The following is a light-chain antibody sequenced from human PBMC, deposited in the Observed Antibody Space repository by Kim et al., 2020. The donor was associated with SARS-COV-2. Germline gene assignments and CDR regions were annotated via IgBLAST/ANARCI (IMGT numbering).Light chain of an antibody. V-gene: IGLV1-47*01. CDR1: SANIGSNY. J-gene: IGLJ2*01. CDR2: RNT. CDR3: EVWDDSLSGVV. Sequence: GKKSTISCSGSSANIGSNYIYWYQQFPGTAPKLLIYRNTLRPSGVPDRFSGSKSGTSASLAISGLRSEDEATYYCEVWDDSLSGVVFGGGTQLTVL.